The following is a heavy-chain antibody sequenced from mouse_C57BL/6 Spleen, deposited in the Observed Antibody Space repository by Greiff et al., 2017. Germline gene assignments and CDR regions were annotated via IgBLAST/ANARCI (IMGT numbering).Heavy chain of an antibody. Sequence: DVKLVESGGGLVKPGGSLKLSCAASGFTFSSYAMSWVRQTPEKRLEWVATISDGGSYTYYPDNVKGRFTISRDNAKNNLYLQMSHLKSEDTAMYYCAGPGYGSYWYFDVWGTGTTVTVSS. CDR2: ISDGGSYT. D-gene: IGHD1-1*01. V-gene: IGHV5-4*03. CDR3: AGPGYGSYWYFDV. J-gene: IGHJ1*03. CDR1: GFTFSSYA.